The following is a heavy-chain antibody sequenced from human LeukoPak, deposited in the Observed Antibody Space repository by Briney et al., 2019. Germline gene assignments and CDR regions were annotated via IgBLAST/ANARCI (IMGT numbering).Heavy chain of an antibody. CDR1: GYSISSGYY. CDR3: ARGGGNLLPYFDPKYYYYMDV. V-gene: IGHV4-38-2*02. Sequence: PSETLSLTCTVSGYSISSGYYWGWIRQPPGKGLEWIGEINHSGRTNYNPSLKSRVTISVDTSKRQFTLKLTSVTAADTAVYYCARGGGNLLPYFDPKYYYYMDVWGKGTTVTVSS. J-gene: IGHJ6*03. CDR2: INHSGRT. D-gene: IGHD3-9*01.